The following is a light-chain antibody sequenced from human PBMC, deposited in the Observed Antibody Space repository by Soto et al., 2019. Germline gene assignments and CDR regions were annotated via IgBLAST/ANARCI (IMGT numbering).Light chain of an antibody. CDR2: EVT. V-gene: IGLV2-8*01. CDR1: NSDVGRYKF. Sequence: QSVLTQPPSASGSPGQSLTISCTGTNSDVGRYKFVSWYQQHPGKAPKLIIYEVTQRPSGVPDRFSASKSGNTASLTVSGLQAGDEADYYCSSYAGSKMGVFGTGTKVTVL. CDR3: SSYAGSKMGV. J-gene: IGLJ1*01.